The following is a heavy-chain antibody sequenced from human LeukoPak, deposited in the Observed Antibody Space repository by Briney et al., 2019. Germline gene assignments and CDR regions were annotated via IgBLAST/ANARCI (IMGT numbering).Heavy chain of an antibody. D-gene: IGHD6-19*01. J-gene: IGHJ4*02. CDR1: GGSFSSGTYY. CDR2: VYTSGST. V-gene: IGHV4-61*02. CDR3: AREAVAPGFADY. Sequence: PSETLSLTCTVSGGSFSSGTYYWSWIRQPAGKGLEWIGRVYTSGSTNSNPSLKSRVTVSVDTSKDQFSLKLSSVTAADTAVYYCAREAVAPGFADYWGQGTLVTVSS.